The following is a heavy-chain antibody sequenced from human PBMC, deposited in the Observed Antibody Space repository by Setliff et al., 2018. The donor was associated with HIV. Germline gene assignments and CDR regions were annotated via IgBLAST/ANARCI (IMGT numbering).Heavy chain of an antibody. J-gene: IGHJ4*02. CDR2: IYYSGST. CDR1: GYSISSGYY. CDR3: ARVETTVTSRLDY. V-gene: IGHV4-38-2*02. D-gene: IGHD4-17*01. Sequence: SETLSLTCTVSGYSISSGYYWGWIRQPPGKGLEWIGSIYYSGSTNYNPALKSRVTISVDTSKNQFSLRLASVTAADTAVYFCARVETTVTSRLDYWGQGTLVTVSS.